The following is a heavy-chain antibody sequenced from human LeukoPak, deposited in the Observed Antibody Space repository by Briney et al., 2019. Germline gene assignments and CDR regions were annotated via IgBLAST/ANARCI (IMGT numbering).Heavy chain of an antibody. J-gene: IGHJ4*02. D-gene: IGHD1-26*01. V-gene: IGHV3-33*01. Sequence: GRSLRLSCAASGFTFSSYGMHWVRQAPGKGLEWVAVIWYDGSKKYYADSVKGRFTIPRDDSKNTLYLQMNSLRAEDTAVYYCARDRYNGTSWYYFDYWGQGTLVTVSS. CDR1: GFTFSSYG. CDR2: IWYDGSKK. CDR3: ARDRYNGTSWYYFDY.